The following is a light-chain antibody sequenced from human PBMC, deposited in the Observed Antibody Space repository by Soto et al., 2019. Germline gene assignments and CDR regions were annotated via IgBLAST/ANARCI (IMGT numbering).Light chain of an antibody. CDR3: CSYAGSYTWV. CDR2: EGS. Sequence: QSALTQPASVSGSPGQSITISCTGTSSDVGSDNLVSWYQQHPGKAPKLMIYEGSKRPSGVSNRFSGSKSGNTASLTISGLQAEDEADYYCCSYAGSYTWVFGGGTKVTVL. J-gene: IGLJ3*02. V-gene: IGLV2-23*01. CDR1: SSDVGSDNL.